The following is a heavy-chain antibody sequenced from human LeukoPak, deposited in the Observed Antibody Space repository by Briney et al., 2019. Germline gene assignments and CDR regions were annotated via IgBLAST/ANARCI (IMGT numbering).Heavy chain of an antibody. J-gene: IGHJ5*02. CDR2: IYYSGST. D-gene: IGHD6-19*01. CDR3: ARERAVAGTGDWFDP. Sequence: SETLSLTCTVSGGSISSYYWSWIRQPPGKGLAWIGYIYYSGSTNYNPSLKSRVTISVDTSKNQFSLKLSSVTAADTAVYYCARERAVAGTGDWFDPWGQGTLVTVSS. V-gene: IGHV4-59*01. CDR1: GGSISSYY.